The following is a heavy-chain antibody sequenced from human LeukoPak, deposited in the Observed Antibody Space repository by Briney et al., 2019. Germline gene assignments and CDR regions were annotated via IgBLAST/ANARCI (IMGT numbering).Heavy chain of an antibody. Sequence: SETLSLTCTVSGGSLSSSSYYWGWIRQPPGKGLEWIGSIYYSGSTYYNPSLKSRVTISVDTSKNQFSLKLSSVTAADTAVYYCASSSRSGYYYYYYYYGMDVWGQGTTVTVSS. CDR2: IYYSGST. J-gene: IGHJ6*02. CDR1: GGSLSSSSYY. CDR3: ASSSRSGYYYYYYYYGMDV. D-gene: IGHD3-22*01. V-gene: IGHV4-39*01.